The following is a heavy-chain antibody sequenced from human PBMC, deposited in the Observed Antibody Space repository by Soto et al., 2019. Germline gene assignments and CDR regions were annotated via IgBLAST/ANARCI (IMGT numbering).Heavy chain of an antibody. CDR2: ISGSGGST. Sequence: GGSLRLSCAASGFTFSSYAMSWVRQAPGKGLEWVSAISGSGGSTYYEDSVKGRFTISRDNSKNKLYLQMNSLRAEDTAVYYCAKLRGNWNYKFDYWGQGTLVTVSS. CDR3: AKLRGNWNYKFDY. D-gene: IGHD1-7*01. J-gene: IGHJ4*02. CDR1: GFTFSSYA. V-gene: IGHV3-23*01.